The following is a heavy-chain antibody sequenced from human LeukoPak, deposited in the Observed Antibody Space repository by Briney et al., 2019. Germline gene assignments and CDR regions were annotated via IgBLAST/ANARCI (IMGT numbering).Heavy chain of an antibody. D-gene: IGHD2-2*01. J-gene: IGHJ4*02. CDR1: GYTFTSYG. CDR3: ARVVLDCSSTSCYEYIPDY. Sequence: ASVKVSCKASGYTFTSYGISWVRQAPGQGLEWMGWISAYNGNTNYAQKLQGRVTMTTDTSTSTAYMELRSLRADDTAVYYCARVVLDCSSTSCYEYIPDYWGQGTLVTVSS. V-gene: IGHV1-18*01. CDR2: ISAYNGNT.